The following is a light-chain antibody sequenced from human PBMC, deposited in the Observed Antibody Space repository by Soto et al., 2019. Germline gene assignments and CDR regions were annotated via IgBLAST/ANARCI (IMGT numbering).Light chain of an antibody. Sequence: QLVLTQAPSASGTPGQRVAISCSGSSSNIGSNTVNWYQHLPGTAPKLLIYNNNQRPSGVPDRFSGSKSATSASLAISGLQSEDESVYYCATWDDSLNGPVFGGGTKVTVL. J-gene: IGLJ2*01. V-gene: IGLV1-44*01. CDR2: NNN. CDR3: ATWDDSLNGPV. CDR1: SSNIGSNT.